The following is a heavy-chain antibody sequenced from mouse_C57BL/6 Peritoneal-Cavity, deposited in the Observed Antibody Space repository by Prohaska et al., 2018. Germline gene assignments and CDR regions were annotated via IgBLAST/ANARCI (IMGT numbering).Heavy chain of an antibody. J-gene: IGHJ3*01. CDR2: FYPGSGSI. Sequence: QVQLQQSGAELVKPGASVKLSCKASGYTFTEYTIHWVKQRSGQGLEWIGWFYPGSGSIKYNEKFKYKAILTADKASSTFYMKGSRLTSEDASVYFCARHEDYYGSPWFAYWGQGTLVTVSA. D-gene: IGHD1-1*01. V-gene: IGHV1-62-2*01. CDR3: ARHEDYYGSPWFAY. CDR1: GYTFTEYT.